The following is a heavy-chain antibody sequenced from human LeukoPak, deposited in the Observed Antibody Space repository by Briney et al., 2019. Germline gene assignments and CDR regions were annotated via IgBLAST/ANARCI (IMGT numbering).Heavy chain of an antibody. Sequence: PGGSLRLSCAVSGFTVSSSYMTWVRQAPGKGLDWVSLIYSGGSTYYADSVKGRFIISRDNSKNTLYLQMNSLRADDTAVYYCARYSGSGFDYWGQGTLVTVSS. CDR1: GFTVSSSY. V-gene: IGHV3-53*01. CDR2: IYSGGST. CDR3: ARYSGSGFDY. J-gene: IGHJ4*02. D-gene: IGHD2-15*01.